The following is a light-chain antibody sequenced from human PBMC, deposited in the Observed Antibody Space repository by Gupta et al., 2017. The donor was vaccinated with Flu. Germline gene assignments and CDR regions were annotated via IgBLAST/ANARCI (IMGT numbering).Light chain of an antibody. CDR1: NSDIGNVNL. Sequence: NSDIGNVNLGSWYQHLPDKGPKRLISEVSKRPSGVSSRFSGSKSGNTASLTISGLQSEDEGDYFCCSYARLTTVVFGGGTKLTVL. J-gene: IGLJ2*01. CDR3: CSYARLTTVV. CDR2: EVS. V-gene: IGLV2-23*02.